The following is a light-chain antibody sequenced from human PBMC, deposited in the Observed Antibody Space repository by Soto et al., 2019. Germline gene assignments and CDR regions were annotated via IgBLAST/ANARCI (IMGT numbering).Light chain of an antibody. CDR1: SSDVGGYNY. Sequence: QSALTQPPSASGSPGQSVTISCTGTSSDVGGYNYVSWYQQHPGKAPKLMIYEVSKRPSGVPDRFSGSKSANTASLTVSGLQAEDEADYYCSSYAGSNNYVFGTGTKLTLL. V-gene: IGLV2-8*01. J-gene: IGLJ1*01. CDR2: EVS. CDR3: SSYAGSNNYV.